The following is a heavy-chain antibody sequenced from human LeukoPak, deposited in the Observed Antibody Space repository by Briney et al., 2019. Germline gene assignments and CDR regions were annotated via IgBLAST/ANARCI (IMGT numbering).Heavy chain of an antibody. CDR3: ARLKTDYYGMDV. CDR1: GGTFSSYA. V-gene: IGHV1-69*04. CDR2: IIPILGIA. Sequence: GSSVKVSCKASGGTFSSYAISRVRQAPGQGLEWMGRIIPILGIANYAQKFQGRVTITADKSTSTAYMELSSLRSEDTAVYYCARLKTDYYGMDVWGQGTTVTVSS. J-gene: IGHJ6*02.